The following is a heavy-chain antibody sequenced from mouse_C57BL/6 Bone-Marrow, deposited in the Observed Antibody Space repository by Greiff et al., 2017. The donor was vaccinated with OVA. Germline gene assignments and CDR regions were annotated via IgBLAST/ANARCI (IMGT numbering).Heavy chain of an antibody. Sequence: VQLKQSGGGLVQPKGSLKLSCAASGFSFNTYAMNWVRQAPGKGLEWVARIRSKSNNYATYYADSVKDRFTISRDDSESMLYLQMNNLKTEDTAMYYCVRQGDYYSNYFDYWGQGTTLTVSS. J-gene: IGHJ2*01. CDR3: VRQGDYYSNYFDY. CDR1: GFSFNTYA. CDR2: IRSKSNNYAT. V-gene: IGHV10-1*01. D-gene: IGHD2-5*01.